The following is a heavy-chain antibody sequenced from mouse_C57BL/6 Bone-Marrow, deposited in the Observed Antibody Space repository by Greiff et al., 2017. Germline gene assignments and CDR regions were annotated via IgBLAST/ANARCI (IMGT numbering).Heavy chain of an antibody. J-gene: IGHJ3*01. CDR1: GYTFTSYW. CDR2: IHPNSGST. Sequence: QVQLQQPGAELVKPGASVKLSCKASGYTFTSYWMHWVKQRPGQGLEWIGMIHPNSGSTNYNEKFKSKATLTVDKSSSPAYMQLSSLTSEDSAVYYCARSGCLLCGPFAYWGQGTLVTVSA. CDR3: ARSGCLLCGPFAY. V-gene: IGHV1-64*01. D-gene: IGHD2-1*01.